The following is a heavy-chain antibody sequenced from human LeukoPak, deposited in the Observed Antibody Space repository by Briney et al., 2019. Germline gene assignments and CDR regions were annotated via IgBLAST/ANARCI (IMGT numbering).Heavy chain of an antibody. CDR3: AKDRQGSSWRFPSFDY. CDR2: ISGSGGST. CDR1: GFTFSSYA. J-gene: IGHJ4*02. Sequence: GGSLRLSCAASGFTFSSYAMSWVRQAPGKRLEWVSAISGSGGSTYYADSVKGRFTISRDNSKNTLYLQMNSLRAEDTAVYYCAKDRQGSSWRFPSFDYWGQGTLVTVSS. D-gene: IGHD6-13*01. V-gene: IGHV3-23*01.